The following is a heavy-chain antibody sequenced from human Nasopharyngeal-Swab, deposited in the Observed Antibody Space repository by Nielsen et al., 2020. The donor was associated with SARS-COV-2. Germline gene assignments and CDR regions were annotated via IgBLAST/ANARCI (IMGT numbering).Heavy chain of an antibody. V-gene: IGHV1-46*01. CDR3: ARGGEMATITRDAFDI. CDR2: INPSGGST. Sequence: ASVKVSCKASGYTFTSYYMHWGRQAPGQGLEWMGIINPSGGSTSYAQKFQGRVTMTRDTSTSTVYMELSSLRSEDTAVYYCARGGEMATITRDAFDIWGQGTMDTVSS. CDR1: GYTFTSYY. D-gene: IGHD5-24*01. J-gene: IGHJ3*02.